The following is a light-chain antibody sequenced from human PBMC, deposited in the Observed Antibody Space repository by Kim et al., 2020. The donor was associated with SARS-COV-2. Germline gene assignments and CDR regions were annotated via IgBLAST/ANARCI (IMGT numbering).Light chain of an antibody. J-gene: IGKJ1*01. CDR2: RAS. CDR3: QQYNSYPWT. Sequence: DIQMTQSPSTLSASVGDRVSITCRASQSLNSWLAWYQQKPGQAPNLLISRASTLESGVPSRFSGSGSETDFTLTISSLQPDDFASYYCQQYNSYPWTFGQGTKVEIK. V-gene: IGKV1-5*03. CDR1: QSLNSW.